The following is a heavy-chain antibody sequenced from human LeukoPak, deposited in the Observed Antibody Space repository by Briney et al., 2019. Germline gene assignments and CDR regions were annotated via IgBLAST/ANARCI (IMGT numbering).Heavy chain of an antibody. V-gene: IGHV3-48*03. J-gene: IGHJ4*02. CDR2: IGSSGTTI. CDR1: GFPFSIYE. CDR3: ARRAGMSPEY. Sequence: PGGSLRLSCAVSGFPFSIYEMNWVRQAPGKGLERVSNIGSSGTTIYYADSVKGRFTISRDNAKNSLYLQMNSLRAEDTAVYYCARRAGMSPEYWGQGTLVTVSS.